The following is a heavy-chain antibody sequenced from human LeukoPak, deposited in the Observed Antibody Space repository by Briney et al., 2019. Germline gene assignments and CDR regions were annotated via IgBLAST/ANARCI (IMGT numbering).Heavy chain of an antibody. J-gene: IGHJ3*02. D-gene: IGHD2-21*02. Sequence: SVKVSCKASGGTFSSYAISWVRQAPGQGLEWMGGIIPIFGTASYAQKFQGRVTITADKSTSTAYMELSSLRSEDTAVYYCARARGYCGGDCYSGLSAFDIWGQGTMVTVSS. CDR2: IIPIFGTA. CDR3: ARARGYCGGDCYSGLSAFDI. V-gene: IGHV1-69*06. CDR1: GGTFSSYA.